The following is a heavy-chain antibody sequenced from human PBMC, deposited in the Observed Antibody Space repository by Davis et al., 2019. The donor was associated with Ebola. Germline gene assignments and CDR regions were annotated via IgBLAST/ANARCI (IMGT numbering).Heavy chain of an antibody. CDR1: AAPTSSYY. D-gene: IGHD6-6*01. CDR2: FYYSGST. V-gene: IGHV4-59*08. J-gene: IGHJ4*02. Sequence: MPSETLSLTCTVSAAPTSSYYWRWIRHPPGKGLEWIGSFYYSGSTHYNPSLKSRVTISVDTSKNQFSLNLSSVTAADTAVYFCARSPPQTYSSSSLSFDYWGLGTLVTVSS. CDR3: ARSPPQTYSSSSLSFDY.